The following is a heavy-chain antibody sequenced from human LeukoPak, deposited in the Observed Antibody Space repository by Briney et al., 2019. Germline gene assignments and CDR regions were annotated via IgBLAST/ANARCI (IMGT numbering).Heavy chain of an antibody. V-gene: IGHV1-2*02. J-gene: IGHJ4*02. CDR3: ARGEIAVGTTGEFDY. CDR1: GYTFTGFY. CDR2: INPNSGCT. D-gene: IGHD6-19*01. Sequence: ASVKVSCKASGYTFTGFYMHWVGQAPGQGLEWMGWINPNSGCTNYAQKFEGSVTMTRDTSISTAYMELRGLRSDDTAVYYCARGEIAVGTTGEFDYWGQGTLVTVSS.